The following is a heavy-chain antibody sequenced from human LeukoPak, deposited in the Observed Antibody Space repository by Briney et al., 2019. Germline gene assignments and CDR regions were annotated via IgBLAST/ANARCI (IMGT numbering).Heavy chain of an antibody. J-gene: IGHJ4*02. CDR1: GGSISSHY. CDR2: IYYSGST. V-gene: IGHV4-59*08. D-gene: IGHD3-16*01. Sequence: PSETLSLTCTVSGGSISSHYWSWIRQPPGKGLEWIGYIYYSGSTNYSPSLKSRVTISVDTSKNQFSLKLSSVTAADTAVYYCARQGVWGDFDYWGQGTLVTVSS. CDR3: ARQGVWGDFDY.